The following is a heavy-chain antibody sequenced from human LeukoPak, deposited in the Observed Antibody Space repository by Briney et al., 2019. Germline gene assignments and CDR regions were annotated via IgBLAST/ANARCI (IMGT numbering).Heavy chain of an antibody. CDR3: ARVGYSYGYANWFDL. CDR2: IYHSGST. V-gene: IGHV4-38-2*02. Sequence: SETLSLTCTVSGYSISSGYYWGWIRQPPGKGLAWIGSIYHSGSTYYNPSLKSRVTISVDTSKNQFSLKLSSVTAADTAVYYCARVGYSYGYANWFDLWGQGTLVTVSS. CDR1: GYSISSGYY. J-gene: IGHJ5*02. D-gene: IGHD5-18*01.